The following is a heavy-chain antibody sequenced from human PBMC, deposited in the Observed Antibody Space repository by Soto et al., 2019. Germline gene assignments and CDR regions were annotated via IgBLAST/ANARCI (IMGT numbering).Heavy chain of an antibody. CDR3: AREEATRIERRFDS. CDR1: GGSISSGGYS. V-gene: IGHV4-31*03. Sequence: LSLTCTVSGGSISSGGYSWTWIRQHPGKGLEWIGYIYYSGSTYFNPSLKSRLNISIDTSRNQFSLKLSSVTAADTAIYYCAREEATRIERRFDSWGQGTLVTVSS. CDR2: IYYSGST. D-gene: IGHD6-6*01. J-gene: IGHJ5*01.